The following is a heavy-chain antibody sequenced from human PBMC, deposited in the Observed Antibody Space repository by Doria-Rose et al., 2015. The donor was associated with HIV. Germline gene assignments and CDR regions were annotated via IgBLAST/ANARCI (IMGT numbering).Heavy chain of an antibody. D-gene: IGHD6-25*01. Sequence: QVQLQEAGPGLVKPSETLPLTCTVSGGSVASGTPYWDWIRQTPGQGLESIGNIYYSGTNYYKPSLTGRVTISLHASKTQYALKLISVTAADTGVYYCAKQAVNWFDPWGQGTLVTVSS. CDR3: AKQAVNWFDP. CDR2: IYYSGTN. CDR1: GGSVASGTPY. V-gene: IGHV4-39*01. J-gene: IGHJ5*02.